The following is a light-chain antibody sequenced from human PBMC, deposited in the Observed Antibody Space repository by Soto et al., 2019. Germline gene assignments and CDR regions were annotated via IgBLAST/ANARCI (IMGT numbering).Light chain of an antibody. CDR1: ISDVGGYNY. Sequence: QSALTQPASVSGSPGQSITISCTGTISDVGGYNYVSWYQQFSGKAPTLISSEVTNRPSGISNRFSGSKSGETASLTISGLRAEDEADYYCSAYRSGSTVVFGGGTKVTVL. J-gene: IGLJ2*01. CDR2: EVT. V-gene: IGLV2-14*01. CDR3: SAYRSGSTVV.